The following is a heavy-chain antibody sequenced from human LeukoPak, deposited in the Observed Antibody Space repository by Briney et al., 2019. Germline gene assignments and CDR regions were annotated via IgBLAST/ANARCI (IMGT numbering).Heavy chain of an antibody. CDR3: ARDEDGAAARNFDS. V-gene: IGHV3-23*01. CDR1: GFTFSSYA. J-gene: IGHJ4*02. D-gene: IGHD6-13*01. Sequence: GGSLRLSCAASGFTFSSYAMSWVRQAPGKGLEWVSAISGSGGSTYYADSVKGRFTISRDNAKNSVYLQMNSLRAEDTAIYYCARDEDGAAARNFDSWGQGILVTVSS. CDR2: ISGSGGST.